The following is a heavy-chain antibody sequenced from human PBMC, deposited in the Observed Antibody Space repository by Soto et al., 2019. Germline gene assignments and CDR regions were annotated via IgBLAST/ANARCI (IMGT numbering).Heavy chain of an antibody. D-gene: IGHD3-22*01. CDR1: GFTFSSYS. Sequence: EVQLVESGGGLVKPGGSVRLSSAASGFTFSSYSMNWVRQAPGTGLEWVSSIRTSRSYIYYADSVKGRFTISRDNAKNSLYLQMNSLRAEDTAVYYCARDLSSADYYGMDVWGQGTTVTVSS. CDR3: ARDLSSADYYGMDV. CDR2: IRTSRSYI. J-gene: IGHJ6*02. V-gene: IGHV3-21*01.